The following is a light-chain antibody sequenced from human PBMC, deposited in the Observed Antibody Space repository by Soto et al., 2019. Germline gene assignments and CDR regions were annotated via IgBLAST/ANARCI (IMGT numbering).Light chain of an antibody. CDR2: GNR. CDR3: QAYDYSLTAFV. J-gene: IGLJ3*02. V-gene: IGLV1-40*01. Sequence: HWYQQLPGAAPKLVIFGNRNRPSGVPERFSGSKSGTSASLAITGLQAEDEADYYCQAYDYSLTAFVFGGGTKVTVL.